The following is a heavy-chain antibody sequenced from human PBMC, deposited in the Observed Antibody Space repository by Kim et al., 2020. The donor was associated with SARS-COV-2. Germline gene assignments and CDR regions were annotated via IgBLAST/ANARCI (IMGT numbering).Heavy chain of an antibody. Sequence: GGSLRLSCTASGFTFSKYGMTWVRQAPGKGLEWVSTISGNGNNTFYADSVKGRFTVSRDNSRKILSLQMDSLRVDDTAMYYCAMFLDCWGQGTRVTVFS. CDR1: GFTFSKYG. CDR2: ISGNGNNT. J-gene: IGHJ4*02. V-gene: IGHV3-23*01. CDR3: AMFLDC.